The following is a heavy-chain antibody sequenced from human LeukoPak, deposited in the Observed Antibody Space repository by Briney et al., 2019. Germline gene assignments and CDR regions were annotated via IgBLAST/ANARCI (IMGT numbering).Heavy chain of an antibody. CDR3: ARDFGRYCAGDCYFGY. Sequence: KPSETLSLTCTVSGGSISSYYWSWIRQPPGKGLEWIGNICYSGSTNYNPSLKSRLIISVDSSKSQFSLELSSVTAADTAAYYCARDFGRYCAGDCYFGYWGQGTLVTVSS. CDR2: ICYSGST. CDR1: GGSISSYY. D-gene: IGHD2-21*02. J-gene: IGHJ4*02. V-gene: IGHV4-59*01.